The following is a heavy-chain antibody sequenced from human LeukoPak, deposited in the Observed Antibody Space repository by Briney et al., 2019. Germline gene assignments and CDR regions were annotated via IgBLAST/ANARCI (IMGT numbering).Heavy chain of an antibody. CDR3: ARQLAVAGTVWLDP. D-gene: IGHD6-19*01. V-gene: IGHV1-2*02. CDR2: INPNSGGT. J-gene: IGHJ5*02. CDR1: GYTFTGYY. Sequence: ASVKVSCKASGYTFTGYYTHWVRQAPGQGLEWMGWINPNSGGTNYAQKFQGRVTMTRDTSISTAYMELSRLRSDDTAVYYCARQLAVAGTVWLDPWGQGTLVTVSS.